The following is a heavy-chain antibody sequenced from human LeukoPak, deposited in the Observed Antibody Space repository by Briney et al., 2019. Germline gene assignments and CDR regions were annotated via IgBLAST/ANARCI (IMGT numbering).Heavy chain of an antibody. CDR1: GGSISSSSYY. D-gene: IGHD2-2*02. CDR3: ARGSRSSSTSCYIDY. CDR2: IYYSETN. Sequence: SETLSLTCTVSGGSISSSSYYWGWIRQPPGNELEWIGSIYYSETNYANTSLNRRTTTTVDTSKNQFALKLSSVTAADTAVYYCARGSRSSSTSCYIDYWGQGTLVTVSS. V-gene: IGHV4-39*01. J-gene: IGHJ4*02.